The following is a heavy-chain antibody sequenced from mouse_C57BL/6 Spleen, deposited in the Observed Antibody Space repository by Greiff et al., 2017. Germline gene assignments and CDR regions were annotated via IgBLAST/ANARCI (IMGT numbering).Heavy chain of an antibody. CDR2: IWSGGST. CDR1: GFSLTSYG. CDR3: TRNNDGSMIDFDY. D-gene: IGHD2-3*01. J-gene: IGHJ2*01. V-gene: IGHV2-2*01. Sequence: VKLEESGPGLVQPSQSLSITCTVSGFSLTSYGVHWVRQSPGKGLEWLGVIWSGGSTDYNSAFLSRLSISKDNSKSQVFLKMNSLQADDTAIYYCTRNNDGSMIDFDYWGQDTTLTVSS.